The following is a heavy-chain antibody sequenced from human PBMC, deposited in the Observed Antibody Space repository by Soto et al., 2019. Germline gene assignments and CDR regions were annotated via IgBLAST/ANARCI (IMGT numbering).Heavy chain of an antibody. CDR2: ISDDGSNK. J-gene: IGHJ4*02. CDR1: GFTFSSYG. V-gene: IGHV3-30*18. CDR3: AKDLGSSCFDY. Sequence: QVQLVESGGGVVQPGRSLRLSCAASGFTFSSYGMHWVRQAPGKGLQWVAVISDDGSNKYYADSVKGRFTISRDHSKNTLYLQMNSLRAEDTAVYYCAKDLGSSCFDYLGQGTLVTFSS. D-gene: IGHD6-13*01.